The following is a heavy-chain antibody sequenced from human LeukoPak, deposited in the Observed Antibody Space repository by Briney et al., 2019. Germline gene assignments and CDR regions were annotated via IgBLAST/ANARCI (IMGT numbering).Heavy chain of an antibody. CDR3: AREAGRTPNDAFDI. D-gene: IGHD6-19*01. V-gene: IGHV3-21*01. Sequence: GGSLRLSCAASGFTVSSYSMNWVRQAPGKGLEWVSSISSSSSYIYYADSVKGRFTISRDNAKNSLYLQMNSLRAEDTAVYYCAREAGRTPNDAFDIWGQGTMVTVSS. CDR2: ISSSSSYI. J-gene: IGHJ3*02. CDR1: GFTVSSYS.